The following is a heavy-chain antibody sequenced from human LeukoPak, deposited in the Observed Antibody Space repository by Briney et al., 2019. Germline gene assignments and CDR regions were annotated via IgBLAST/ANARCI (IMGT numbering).Heavy chain of an antibody. CDR2: IIPILGIA. V-gene: IGHV1-69*04. CDR3: ATLVVVAVNNWFDP. D-gene: IGHD2-15*01. Sequence: SVKVSCKASGGTFSSYAISWVRQAPGQGREWMGRIIPILGIANYAQKFQGRVTITADKSTSTAYMELSSLRSEDTAVYYCATLVVVAVNNWFDPWGQGTLVTVSS. CDR1: GGTFSSYA. J-gene: IGHJ5*02.